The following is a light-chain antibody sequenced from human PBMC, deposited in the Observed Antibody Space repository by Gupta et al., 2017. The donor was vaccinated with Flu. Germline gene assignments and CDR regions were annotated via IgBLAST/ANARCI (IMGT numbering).Light chain of an antibody. J-gene: IGLJ3*02. CDR1: SSDIGSYNY. Sequence: QSALTQPASVSGAPGQSITISCTGTSSDIGSYNYVSWYQQYPGKVPKLLIYEVSYRPSVISDRFSGSQSGNTASLTISGLQADDEADYYCSSYTGSVTVFGGGTKLTVL. V-gene: IGLV2-14*01. CDR3: SSYTGSVTV. CDR2: EVS.